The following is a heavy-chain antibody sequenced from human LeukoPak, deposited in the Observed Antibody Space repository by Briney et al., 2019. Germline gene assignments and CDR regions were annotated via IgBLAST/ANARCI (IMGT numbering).Heavy chain of an antibody. V-gene: IGHV4-4*02. CDR1: GGSISSSNW. Sequence: SGNLSLTCAVSGGSISSSNWWSWVRQPPGKGLEWIGEIYHSGSTNYNPSLKSRVTISVDKSKNQFSLKLSSVTAADTAVYYCARGRGTAMVRGKNFYYYGMDVWGQGTTVTVSS. CDR3: ARGRGTAMVRGKNFYYYGMDV. CDR2: IYHSGST. D-gene: IGHD5-18*01. J-gene: IGHJ6*02.